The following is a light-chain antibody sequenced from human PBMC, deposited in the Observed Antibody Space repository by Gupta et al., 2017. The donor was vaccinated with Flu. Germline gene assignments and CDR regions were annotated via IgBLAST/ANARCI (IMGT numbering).Light chain of an antibody. J-gene: IGLJ1*01. CDR3: SSYTSTSTFYV. CDR2: DVT. CDR1: SSDVGRSDY. V-gene: IGLV2-14*03. Sequence: QSALSQPSPVSGSPGHSITRPCTGPSSDVGRSDYVSWYQQHPDKAPKLIIYDVTNRPSGVSSRFSGSKSGNTASLTISGLQAEDETDYYCSSYTSTSTFYVFGTGTKVTVL.